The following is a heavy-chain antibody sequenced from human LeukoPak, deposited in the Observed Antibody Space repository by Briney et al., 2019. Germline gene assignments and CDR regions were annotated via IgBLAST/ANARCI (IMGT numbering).Heavy chain of an antibody. Sequence: SVKVSCKASGGTFSSYAISWVRQAPGKGLEWMGGFDPEDGETIYAQKFQGRVTMTEDTSTDTAYMELSSLRSEDTAVYYCAAVAADYPYYYYGMDVWGQGTTVTVSS. D-gene: IGHD2-15*01. V-gene: IGHV1-24*01. CDR2: FDPEDGET. CDR3: AAVAADYPYYYYGMDV. CDR1: GGTFSSYA. J-gene: IGHJ6*02.